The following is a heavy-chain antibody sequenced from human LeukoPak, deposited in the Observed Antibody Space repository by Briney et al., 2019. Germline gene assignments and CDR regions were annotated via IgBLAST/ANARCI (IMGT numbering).Heavy chain of an antibody. CDR3: AKNPNRTGWYQDY. CDR2: ISYSVGST. Sequence: GGSLRLSCAASAFTFSSYSMSWVRQTPEKGLEWVAAISYSVGSTYYADSVKGRFTISRDNSKNTLYLQMTNLGAQDPAVYYCAKNPNRTGWYQDYWGQGTLVIVSS. V-gene: IGHV3-23*01. J-gene: IGHJ4*02. D-gene: IGHD6-19*01. CDR1: AFTFSSYS.